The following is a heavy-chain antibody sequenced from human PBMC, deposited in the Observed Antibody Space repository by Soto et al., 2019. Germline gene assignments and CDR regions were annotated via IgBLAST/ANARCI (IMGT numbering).Heavy chain of an antibody. CDR2: SGSGGST. V-gene: IGHV3-23*01. Sequence: GGSLRLSCAASGITFSTYAMSWVRQAPGKGLEWVSASGSGGSTYYADSVKGRFTISRDNAKNSLYLQMNSLRAEDTAVYYCARASPDGDYFDYWGQGTLVTVSS. CDR1: GITFSTYA. CDR3: ARASPDGDYFDY. D-gene: IGHD4-17*01. J-gene: IGHJ4*02.